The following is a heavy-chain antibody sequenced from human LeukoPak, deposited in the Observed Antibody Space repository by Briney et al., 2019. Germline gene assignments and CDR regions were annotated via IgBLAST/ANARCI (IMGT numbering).Heavy chain of an antibody. CDR1: GGSISSYY. V-gene: IGHV4-59*08. Sequence: SETLSLTCTVSGGSISSYYWSWIRQPPGKGLEWIGYIYYSGSTNYNPSLKSRVTISLDTSKNQFSLKLSSVTAADAAVYYCARGTYYSLDSFDIWGQGTMVAVSS. J-gene: IGHJ3*02. D-gene: IGHD3-10*01. CDR3: ARGTYYSLDSFDI. CDR2: IYYSGST.